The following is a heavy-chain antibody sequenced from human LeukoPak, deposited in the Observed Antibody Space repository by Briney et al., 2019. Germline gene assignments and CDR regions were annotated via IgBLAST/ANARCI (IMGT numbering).Heavy chain of an antibody. CDR2: ISGSGRTT. D-gene: IGHD3-16*01. CDR1: GXTFSSYS. V-gene: IGHV3-23*01. Sequence: PGGSLRLSCAASGXTFSSYSMNWVRQAPGKGLEWVSDISGSGRTTNYADSVKGRLTISRDRSKNTLDLQMNSLRAEDTAVYYCAKLGALMKNGLDVWGQGTTVTVSS. J-gene: IGHJ6*02. CDR3: AKLGALMKNGLDV.